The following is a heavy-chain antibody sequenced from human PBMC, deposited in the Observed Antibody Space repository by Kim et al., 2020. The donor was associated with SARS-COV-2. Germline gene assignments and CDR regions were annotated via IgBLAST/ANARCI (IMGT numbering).Heavy chain of an antibody. V-gene: IGHV1-18*01. CDR3: ARGGSYDAFDI. Sequence: TNYARKLQGRVTMTTDTSTSTAYMELRSLRSDDTAVYYCARGGSYDAFDIWGQGTMVTVSS. J-gene: IGHJ3*02. CDR2: T. D-gene: IGHD3-10*01.